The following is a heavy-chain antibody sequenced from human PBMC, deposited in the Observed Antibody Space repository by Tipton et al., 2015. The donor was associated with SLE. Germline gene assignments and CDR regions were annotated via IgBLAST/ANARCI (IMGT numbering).Heavy chain of an antibody. V-gene: IGHV4-59*11. Sequence: TLSLTCTVSGGSISSHYWSWIRQPPGKGLEWIGYIYYSGSTNYNPSLKSRVTISVDTSKNQFSLKLSSVTAADTAVYYCARGLDSSGWGYWYFDLWGRGTLVPVSS. J-gene: IGHJ2*01. CDR2: IYYSGST. CDR3: ARGLDSSGWGYWYFDL. D-gene: IGHD6-19*01. CDR1: GGSISSHY.